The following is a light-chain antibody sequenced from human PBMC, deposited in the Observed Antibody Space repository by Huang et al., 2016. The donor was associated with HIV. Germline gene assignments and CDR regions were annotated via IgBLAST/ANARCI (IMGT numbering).Light chain of an antibody. J-gene: IGKJ3*01. CDR1: QSLLHRNGYNY. Sequence: DIVMTQSPLSLPVTPGEPASISCRSSQSLLHRNGYNYLDCYLQKPGQSPQLLIYLGTNRASGVPDRFSGSGSGTDFTLKISRVEAEDVGIYYCMQAIQSPTFGPGTKVDIK. V-gene: IGKV2-28*01. CDR2: LGT. CDR3: MQAIQSPT.